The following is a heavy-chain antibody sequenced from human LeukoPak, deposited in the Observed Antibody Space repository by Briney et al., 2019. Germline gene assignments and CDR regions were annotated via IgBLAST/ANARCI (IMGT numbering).Heavy chain of an antibody. Sequence: ASVKVSCKASGYTFTSYDINWVRQAPGQGLEWMGWISAYNGNTKYAQNLQGRVTMTTDTSTSTAYMELRSLRSDDTAVYYCARGYSSWDYFDYWGQGTLVTVSS. CDR2: ISAYNGNT. J-gene: IGHJ4*02. D-gene: IGHD6-19*01. CDR1: GYTFTSYD. V-gene: IGHV1-18*01. CDR3: ARGYSSWDYFDY.